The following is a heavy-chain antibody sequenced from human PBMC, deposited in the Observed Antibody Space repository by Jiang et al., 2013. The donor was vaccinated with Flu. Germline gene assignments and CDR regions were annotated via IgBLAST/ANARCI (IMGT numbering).Heavy chain of an antibody. D-gene: IGHD3-10*01. J-gene: IGHJ4*02. V-gene: IGHV3-30-3*01. Sequence: RLSCAASGFTFSSYAMHWVRQAPGKGLEWVAVISYDGSNKYYADSVKGRFTISRDNSKNTLYLQMNSLRAEDTAVYYCARSGAFSYFDYWGQGTLVTVSP. CDR2: ISYDGSNK. CDR3: ARSGAFSYFDY. CDR1: GFTFSSYA.